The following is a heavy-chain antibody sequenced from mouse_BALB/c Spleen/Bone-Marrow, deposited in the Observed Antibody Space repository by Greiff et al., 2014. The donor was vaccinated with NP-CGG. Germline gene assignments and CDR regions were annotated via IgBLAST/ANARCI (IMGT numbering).Heavy chain of an antibody. CDR2: IYTNDGST. CDR1: GFTFSTYY. J-gene: IGHJ4*01. Sequence: EVMLVESGGGLVKVGESLKLSCAASGFTFSTYYMSWVRQTPEQRLELVAAIYTNDGSTYYPDTVKGRFAISRDNAKNTLYLQMISLKSEDTALYCCARRAFYALNYWGQGTSVTVSS. V-gene: IGHV5-6-2*01. CDR3: ARRAFYALNY.